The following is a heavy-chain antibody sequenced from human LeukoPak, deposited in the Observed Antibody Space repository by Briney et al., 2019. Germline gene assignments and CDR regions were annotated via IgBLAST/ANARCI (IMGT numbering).Heavy chain of an antibody. CDR2: ISSSNSYI. Sequence: GGSLRPSCAASGFTFSTYSMTWVRQAPGKGLEWVSSISSSNSYIYYADSVKGGFTVSRDNAKNSLYLQMNSLRAEDTAVYYCARVEDYYDSSGYSAWDYWGQGAPVTVSS. D-gene: IGHD3-22*01. CDR1: GFTFSTYS. CDR3: ARVEDYYDSSGYSAWDY. J-gene: IGHJ4*02. V-gene: IGHV3-21*01.